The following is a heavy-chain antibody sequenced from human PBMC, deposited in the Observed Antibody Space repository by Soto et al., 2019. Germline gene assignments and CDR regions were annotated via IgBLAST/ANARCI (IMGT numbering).Heavy chain of an antibody. CDR1: GFTFSSYS. CDR2: ISSSSSYI. Sequence: GGSLRLSCAASGFTFSSYSMNWVRQAPGKGLEWVSSISSSSSYIYYADSVKGRFTISRDNAKNSLYLQMNSLRAEDTAVYYCARENYDILTGYYLWDYWGQGTLVTVSS. J-gene: IGHJ4*02. CDR3: ARENYDILTGYYLWDY. V-gene: IGHV3-21*01. D-gene: IGHD3-9*01.